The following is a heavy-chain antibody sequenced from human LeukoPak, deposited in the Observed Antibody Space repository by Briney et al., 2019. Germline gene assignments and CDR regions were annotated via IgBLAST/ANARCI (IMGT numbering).Heavy chain of an antibody. Sequence: PGRSLRLSCAASGFTFSSYGMHWVRQAPGKGLERVAVISYDGSNKYYADSVKGRFTISRDNSKNTLYLQMNSLRAEDTAVYYCAKGTLADNYYYYGMDVWGQGTTVTVSS. CDR1: GFTFSSYG. V-gene: IGHV3-30*18. CDR3: AKGTLADNYYYYGMDV. J-gene: IGHJ6*02. CDR2: ISYDGSNK. D-gene: IGHD3-3*02.